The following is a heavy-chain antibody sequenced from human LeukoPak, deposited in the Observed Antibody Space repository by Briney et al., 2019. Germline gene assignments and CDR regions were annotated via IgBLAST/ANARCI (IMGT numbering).Heavy chain of an antibody. CDR3: ARGKEMATITGGPDY. CDR2: INPSGGST. V-gene: IGHV1-46*01. CDR1: GYTFTSYY. Sequence: GASVKVSCKASGYTFTSYYMHWVRQAPGQGLEWMGIINPSGGSTSYALKFRGRVTMTRDTSTTTVYMELTSLKSDDTAVYYCARGKEMATITGGPDYWGQGTLVTVSS. J-gene: IGHJ4*02. D-gene: IGHD5-24*01.